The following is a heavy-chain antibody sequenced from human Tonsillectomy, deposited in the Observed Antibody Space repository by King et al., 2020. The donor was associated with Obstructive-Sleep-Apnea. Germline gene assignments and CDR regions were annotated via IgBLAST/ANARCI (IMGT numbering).Heavy chain of an antibody. D-gene: IGHD1-26*01. Sequence: VQLVESGGGVVQPGRSLRLSCATSGFTFNSYGMHWGRQAPGKGLAWGAIISYDGSNKYYADSVKGRFTISRDNSKNTLYLQMGSLRPEDTAVYYCAKDASACIVGATGYFDYWGQGTLVTVSS. CDR3: AKDASACIVGATGYFDY. CDR2: ISYDGSNK. V-gene: IGHV3-30*18. J-gene: IGHJ4*02. CDR1: GFTFNSYG.